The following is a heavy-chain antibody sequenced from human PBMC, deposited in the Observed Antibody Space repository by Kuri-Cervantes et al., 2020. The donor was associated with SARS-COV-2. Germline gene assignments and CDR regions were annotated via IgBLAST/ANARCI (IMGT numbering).Heavy chain of an antibody. Sequence: GESLRLSCAASGFTFSSYAMHWVRQAPGKGLEWVAVISYDGSNKYYADSVKGRFTISRDNSKNTLYLQMNSLRAEDTAVYYCARDDGSGSYFTFDYWGQGTLVTVSS. CDR2: ISYDGSNK. V-gene: IGHV3-30-3*01. CDR1: GFTFSSYA. J-gene: IGHJ4*02. CDR3: ARDDGSGSYFTFDY. D-gene: IGHD3-10*01.